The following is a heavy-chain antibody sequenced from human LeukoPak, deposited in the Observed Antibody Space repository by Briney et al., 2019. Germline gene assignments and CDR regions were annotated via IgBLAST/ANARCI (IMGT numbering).Heavy chain of an antibody. D-gene: IGHD6-13*01. CDR3: ARDKRDSSSWSDAFDI. J-gene: IGHJ3*02. CDR2: IFYSGST. V-gene: IGHV4-39*07. CDR1: GGSISSGGYY. Sequence: SETLSLTCTVSGGSISSGGYYWGWIRQPPGKGLEWIGNIFYSGSTYYNPSLKSRVAISIDMSKNQFSLKVYSVTAADTAVYYCARDKRDSSSWSDAFDIWGQGTMVTVSS.